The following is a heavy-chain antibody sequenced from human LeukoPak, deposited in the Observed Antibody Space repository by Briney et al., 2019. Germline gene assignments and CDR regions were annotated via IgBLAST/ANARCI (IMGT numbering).Heavy chain of an antibody. Sequence: GGSLRLSCAASGFTFSSYAMHWVRQATGKGLEWVAVISYDGSNKYYADSVKGRFTISRDNSKNTLYLQMNSLRAEDTAVYYCARDEWELLGYFDYWGQGTLVTVSS. D-gene: IGHD1-26*01. CDR1: GFTFSSYA. CDR3: ARDEWELLGYFDY. CDR2: ISYDGSNK. V-gene: IGHV3-30-3*01. J-gene: IGHJ4*02.